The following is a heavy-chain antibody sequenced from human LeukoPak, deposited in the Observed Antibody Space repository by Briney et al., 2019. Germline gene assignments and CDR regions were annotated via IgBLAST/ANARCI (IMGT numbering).Heavy chain of an antibody. V-gene: IGHV3-23*01. D-gene: IGHD3-16*01. Sequence: PGGSLRLSCSASGFTFSDYAMSWVRQAPGKGPEWVSTISGTDGSTYYADSVKGRFTISRDNSKNTLYLQMNSLRAEDTAVYYCACVLNLAIDYWGQGTLVTVSS. CDR1: GFTFSDYA. J-gene: IGHJ4*02. CDR2: ISGTDGST. CDR3: ACVLNLAIDY.